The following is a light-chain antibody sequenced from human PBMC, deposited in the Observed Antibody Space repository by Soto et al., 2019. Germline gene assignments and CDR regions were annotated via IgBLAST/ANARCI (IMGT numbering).Light chain of an antibody. V-gene: IGKV3-15*01. CDR3: QQYNNWPPLWT. CDR1: QSVSSN. CDR2: GAS. J-gene: IGKJ1*01. Sequence: EIVMTQSPATLSVSPGERATLSCRASQSVSSNLAWYQQKPGQAPRLLIYGASTRATGIPARFSGSGSGTEFTLTISSLQSEDFALYYCQQYNNWPPLWTFGQGTKVEIK.